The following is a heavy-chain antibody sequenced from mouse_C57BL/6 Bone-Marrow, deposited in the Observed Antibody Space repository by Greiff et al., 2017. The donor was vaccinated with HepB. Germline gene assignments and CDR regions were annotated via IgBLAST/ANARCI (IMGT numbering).Heavy chain of an antibody. V-gene: IGHV1-19*01. CDR3: ARKGQGFYAMDY. Sequence: DVQLQESGPVLVKPGASVKMSCKASGYTFTDYYMNWVKQSHGKSLEWIGVINPYNGGTSYNQKFKGKATLTVDKSSSTAYMELNSLTSEDSAVYYCARKGQGFYAMDYWGQGTSVTVSS. D-gene: IGHD3-3*01. CDR1: GYTFTDYY. CDR2: INPYNGGT. J-gene: IGHJ4*01.